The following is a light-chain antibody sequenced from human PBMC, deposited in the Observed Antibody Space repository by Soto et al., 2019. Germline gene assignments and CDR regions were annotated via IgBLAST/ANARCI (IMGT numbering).Light chain of an antibody. CDR1: SSDVGSYNY. CDR2: ASS. V-gene: IGLV2-14*01. J-gene: IGLJ1*01. CDR3: SSYTSGSTLYV. Sequence: LTQPASLSGSPGQSITISCTGTSSDVGSYNYVSWYQQHPGKAPRLMIYASSNRPSGVSHRFSGSRSGNTASLTISGLQAEDEADYFCSSYTSGSTLYVFGSGTKVTVL.